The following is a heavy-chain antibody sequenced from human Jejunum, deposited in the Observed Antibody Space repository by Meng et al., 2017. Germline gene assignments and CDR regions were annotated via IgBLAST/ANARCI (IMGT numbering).Heavy chain of an antibody. CDR1: GFTFSSYA. J-gene: IGHJ3*02. CDR3: AKDRRETSGLGAFDI. V-gene: IGHV3-23*01. D-gene: IGHD3-10*01. Sequence: GESLKISCAASGFTFSSYAVSWVRQAPGKGLEWVSAISGSGSSTYYADSVKGRFAISRDNSKNTLYLQMNSLRAEDTAVYYCAKDRRETSGLGAFDIWGQGTMVTVSS. CDR2: ISGSGSST.